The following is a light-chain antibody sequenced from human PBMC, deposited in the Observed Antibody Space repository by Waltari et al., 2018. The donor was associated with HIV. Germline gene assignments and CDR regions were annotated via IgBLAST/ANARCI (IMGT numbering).Light chain of an antibody. CDR2: GAS. V-gene: IGKV1-12*01. CDR1: QGISTW. J-gene: IGKJ4*01. CDR3: QQTNGFLLT. Sequence: DIKMTQSPRFMSAFVGDRVTITCRASQGISTWLAWYQQKPGKVPQLLIHGASSLHSGVPSRFNGSGSGTQFSLTISSLQSEDFATYYCQQTNGFLLTFGGGTTVE.